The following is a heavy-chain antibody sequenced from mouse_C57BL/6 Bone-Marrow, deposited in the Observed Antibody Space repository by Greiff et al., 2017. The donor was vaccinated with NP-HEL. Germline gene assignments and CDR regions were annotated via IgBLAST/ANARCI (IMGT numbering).Heavy chain of an antibody. Sequence: QVQLQQPGAELVKPGASVKLSCKASGYTFPSYWMHWVKQRPGQGLEWIGMIHPNSGSTNYNEKFKSKATLTVDKSSSTAYMQLSSLTSEDSAVYYCASPFYYGYDPSFAYWGQGTLVTVSA. D-gene: IGHD2-2*01. J-gene: IGHJ3*01. CDR1: GYTFPSYW. V-gene: IGHV1-64*01. CDR2: IHPNSGST. CDR3: ASPFYYGYDPSFAY.